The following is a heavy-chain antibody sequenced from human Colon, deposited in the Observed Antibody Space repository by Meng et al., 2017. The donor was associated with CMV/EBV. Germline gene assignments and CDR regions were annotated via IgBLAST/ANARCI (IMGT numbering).Heavy chain of an antibody. Sequence: QVQWCRAVAEARCPWSLWKDSVEASCTRFHGYYIHLVRQDPGKGLEWLGWMDPTTGRTDSAQKFQGTVTMTRDTSISTAYLELSRLTSDDTAVYYCASHSSYVWGSHHWGQGTLVTVSS. J-gene: IGHJ1*01. D-gene: IGHD3-16*01. V-gene: IGHV1-2*02. CDR3: ASHSSYVWGSHH. CDR1: CTRFHGYY. CDR2: MDPTTGRT.